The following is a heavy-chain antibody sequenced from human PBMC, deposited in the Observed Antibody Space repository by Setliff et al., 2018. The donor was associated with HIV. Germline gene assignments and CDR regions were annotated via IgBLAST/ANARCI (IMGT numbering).Heavy chain of an antibody. D-gene: IGHD2-21*02. CDR2: IHASGKT. CDR1: GDSINSGGYH. J-gene: IGHJ4*02. V-gene: IGHV4-61*08. Sequence: PSETLSLTCTVSGDSINSGGYHWTWIRQPPGKGLEWIGYIHASGKTNYNPSLKSRVTISLDTSKMQFSLHLTSVTAADTAVYYCATLDPSGGNFLAYWGQGTLVTVSS. CDR3: ATLDPSGGNFLAY.